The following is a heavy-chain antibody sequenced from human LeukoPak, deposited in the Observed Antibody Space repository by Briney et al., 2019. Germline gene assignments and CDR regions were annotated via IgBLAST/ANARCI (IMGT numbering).Heavy chain of an antibody. CDR2: INPSGGST. D-gene: IGHD2-21*02. CDR1: GYTFTGSY. CDR3: ARTLTLPNWFDP. Sequence: ASVKVSCKASGYTFTGSYIHWVRQAPGQGLEWMGIINPSGGSTSYAQKFQGRVTMTRDTSTSTVYMELSSLRSEDTAVYYCARTLTLPNWFDPWGQGTLVTVSS. V-gene: IGHV1-46*01. J-gene: IGHJ5*02.